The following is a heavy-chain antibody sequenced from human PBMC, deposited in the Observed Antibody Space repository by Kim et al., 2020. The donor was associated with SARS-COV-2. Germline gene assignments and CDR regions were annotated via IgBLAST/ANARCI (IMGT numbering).Heavy chain of an antibody. J-gene: IGHJ6*01. CDR2: INHSGST. D-gene: IGHD2-2*02. CDR3: ARGPLGYCSSTSCYNYYY. CDR1: GGSFSGYY. V-gene: IGHV4-34*01. Sequence: SETLSLTCAVYGGSFSGYYWSWIRQPPGKGLEWIGEINHSGSTNYNPSLKSRVTISVDTSKNQFSLKLSSVTAADTAVYYCARGPLGYCSSTSCYNYYY.